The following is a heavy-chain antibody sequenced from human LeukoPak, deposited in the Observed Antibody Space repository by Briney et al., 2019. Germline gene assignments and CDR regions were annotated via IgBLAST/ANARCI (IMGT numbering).Heavy chain of an antibody. J-gene: IGHJ4*02. CDR3: AKGGIAVAGTWGKFDY. D-gene: IGHD6-19*01. CDR1: GFTFSSYA. Sequence: GGSLRLSCAASGFTFSSYAMSWVRQAPGKRLEWVSAISGSGGSTYYADSVKGRFTISRDKSKNTLYLQMNSLRAEDTAVYYCAKGGIAVAGTWGKFDYWGQGTLVTVSS. CDR2: ISGSGGST. V-gene: IGHV3-23*01.